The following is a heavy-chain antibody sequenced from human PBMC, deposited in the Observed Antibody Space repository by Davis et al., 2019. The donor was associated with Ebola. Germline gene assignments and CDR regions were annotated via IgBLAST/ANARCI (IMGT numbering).Heavy chain of an antibody. V-gene: IGHV3-23*01. J-gene: IGHJ4*02. D-gene: IGHD3-22*01. CDR1: GFTFSSYA. Sequence: PGGSLRLSCAASGFTFSSYAMSWVRQAPGKGLEWVSAISGSGGSTYYADSVKGRFTISRDNSKNTLYLQMNSLRAEDTAVYYCARGETYYYDSSGYPTFDYWGQGTLVTVSS. CDR2: ISGSGGST. CDR3: ARGETYYYDSSGYPTFDY.